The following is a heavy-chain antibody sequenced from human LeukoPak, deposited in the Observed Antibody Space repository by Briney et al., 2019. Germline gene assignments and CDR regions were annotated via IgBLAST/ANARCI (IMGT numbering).Heavy chain of an antibody. Sequence: PGGSLRLSCAASGFTFSSYAMHWVRQAPGKGLEWVAVISYDGSNKYYADSVKGRFTISRDNSKNTLYLQMNSLRAEDTAVYYCARGSDSYLDYWGQGTLVTVSS. CDR1: GFTFSSYA. D-gene: IGHD3-16*02. V-gene: IGHV3-30-3*01. J-gene: IGHJ4*02. CDR2: ISYDGSNK. CDR3: ARGSDSYLDY.